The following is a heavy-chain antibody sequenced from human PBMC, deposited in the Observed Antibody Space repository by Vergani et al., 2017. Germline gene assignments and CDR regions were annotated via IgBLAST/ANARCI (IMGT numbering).Heavy chain of an antibody. Sequence: QVQLVESGGGEVQPGRSLRLSCSAAGFPFSDYGVHWVRQAPGKGLEWVSVISYDGNKTNYADSVKGRFTISRDNSKNTLYLEMNDLRAEDTAVYYCARDFLTRVTTLDYYYIGVWGKGTPVTVSS. CDR3: ARDFLTRVTTLDYYYIGV. CDR1: GFPFSDYG. V-gene: IGHV3-30*03. D-gene: IGHD4-11*01. J-gene: IGHJ6*03. CDR2: ISYDGNKT.